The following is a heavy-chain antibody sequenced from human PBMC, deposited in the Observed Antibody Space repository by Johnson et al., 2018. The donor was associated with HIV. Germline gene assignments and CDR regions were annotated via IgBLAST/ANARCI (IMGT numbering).Heavy chain of an antibody. D-gene: IGHD3-16*02. V-gene: IGHV3-33*06. Sequence: QVQLVESGGGVVQPGRSLRLSCAASGFTFSSYGMHWVRQAPGTGLDWVAFIWYDGSKTSYGDSVKGRFTISRDNSKNTLYLQMNSLRAEDTALYYCAKDTRRKLVMITFGGVIAYHWGQGTMVTVSS. CDR2: IWYDGSKT. J-gene: IGHJ3*01. CDR1: GFTFSSYG. CDR3: AKDTRRKLVMITFGGVIAYH.